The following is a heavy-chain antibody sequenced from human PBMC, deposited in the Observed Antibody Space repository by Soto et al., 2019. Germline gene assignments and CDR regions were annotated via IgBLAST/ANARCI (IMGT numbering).Heavy chain of an antibody. Sequence: LRDSCGASEVTFSSFEFNWVRQAPGKGLEWVSYITGSGTTIYYADSVKGRFTISRDNAKNSLYLQMNSLRVEDTGVYYCARDTSTDIGDFAYWGQGTFVTVSS. CDR1: EVTFSSFE. J-gene: IGHJ4*02. CDR2: ITGSGTTI. CDR3: ARDTSTDIGDFAY. D-gene: IGHD5-12*01. V-gene: IGHV3-48*03.